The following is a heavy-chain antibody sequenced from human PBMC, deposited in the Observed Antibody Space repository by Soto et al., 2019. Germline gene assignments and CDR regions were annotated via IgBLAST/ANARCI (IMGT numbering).Heavy chain of an antibody. V-gene: IGHV4-59*06. CDR1: GGSISSYY. J-gene: IGHJ3*02. D-gene: IGHD3-22*01. CDR3: ARAEGYYDSSGYSIGAAFDI. CDR2: IYYSGST. Sequence: PSETLSLTCTVSGGSISSYYWSWIRQHPGKGLEWIGYIYYSGSTYYNPSLKSRVTISVDTSKNQFSLKLGSVTAADTAVYYCARAEGYYDSSGYSIGAAFDIWGQGTMVTVSS.